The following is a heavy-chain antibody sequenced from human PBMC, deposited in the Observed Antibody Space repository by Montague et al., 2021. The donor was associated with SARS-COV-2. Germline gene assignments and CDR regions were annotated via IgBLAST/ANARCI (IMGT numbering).Heavy chain of an antibody. V-gene: IGHV4-59*08. D-gene: IGHD3-22*01. Sequence: SETLSLTCTVSGGSISSYYWSWIRQPSGKGLEWIGYIYYTGSTNYNPSLRSRVTISVDTSKEQFSLKLNSVTAADTAVYYCASRYDSSGYYVFWGQGTLVTVSS. CDR3: ASRYDSSGYYVF. CDR1: GGSISSYY. J-gene: IGHJ4*02. CDR2: IYYTGST.